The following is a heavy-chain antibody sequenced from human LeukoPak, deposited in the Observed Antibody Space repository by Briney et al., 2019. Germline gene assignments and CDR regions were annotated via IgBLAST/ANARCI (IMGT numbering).Heavy chain of an antibody. Sequence: SQTLSLTCAISGDSVSSNSAAWNWIRQSPSRGLGWLGRTYYRSKWYNDYAVSVKSRITINPDTSKNQFSLQLNSVTPEDTAVYYCARVSIAAAGTRGGYFQHWGQGTLVTVSS. CDR3: ARVSIAAAGTRGGYFQH. D-gene: IGHD6-13*01. V-gene: IGHV6-1*01. J-gene: IGHJ1*01. CDR2: TYYRSKWYN. CDR1: GDSVSSNSAA.